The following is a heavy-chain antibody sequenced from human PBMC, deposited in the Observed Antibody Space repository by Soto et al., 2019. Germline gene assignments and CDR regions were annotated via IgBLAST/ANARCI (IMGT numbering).Heavy chain of an antibody. CDR2: LTWNGGST. V-gene: IGHV3-43D*04. J-gene: IGHJ4*02. CDR3: AKAQTLMATIEEYHFDY. D-gene: IGHD5-12*01. CDR1: GFTFDDYT. Sequence: HPGGSLRLSCAASGFTFDDYTMHWVRQAPGRGLEWVSLLTWNGGSTSYADSVKGRFTISRDNSKNSLYLQMNSLRAEDTALYYCAKAQTLMATIEEYHFDYWGQGTLVTVSS.